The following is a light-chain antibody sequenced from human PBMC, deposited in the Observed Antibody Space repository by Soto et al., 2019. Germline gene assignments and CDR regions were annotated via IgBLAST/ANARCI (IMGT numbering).Light chain of an antibody. CDR2: DAS. J-gene: IGKJ4*01. V-gene: IGKV1-5*03. Sequence: DIMLTQSPSTLSASVGDRVTITCRASQSISNWVVWYQQKPGKVPKLLIYDASTLASGVPSRFSGSGCGTEFTLTISSLQPEEFAAYYCQQYNRYSIHFGGGTKVEMK. CDR3: QQYNRYSIH. CDR1: QSISNW.